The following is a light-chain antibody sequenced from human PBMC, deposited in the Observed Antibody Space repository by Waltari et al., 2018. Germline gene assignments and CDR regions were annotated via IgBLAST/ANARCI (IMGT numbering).Light chain of an antibody. Sequence: QSALTQPASVSASPGESITISCTPTSSDVGDFTYVSWYQQHPGKAPKFMIYDVSNRPSGVSHRFSGSKSGNTASLTISGLQAEDEAVYYCSSFSTSSTLLFGGGTKLTVL. J-gene: IGLJ2*01. CDR1: SSDVGDFTY. CDR2: DVS. CDR3: SSFSTSSTLL. V-gene: IGLV2-14*03.